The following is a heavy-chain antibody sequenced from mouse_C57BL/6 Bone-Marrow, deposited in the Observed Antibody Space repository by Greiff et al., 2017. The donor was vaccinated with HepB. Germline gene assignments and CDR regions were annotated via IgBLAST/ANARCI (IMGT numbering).Heavy chain of an antibody. D-gene: IGHD2-3*01. CDR3: ARRDDGYSYAMDY. CDR1: GYTFTDYY. J-gene: IGHJ4*01. CDR2: INPNNGGT. V-gene: IGHV1-26*01. Sequence: EVQLQQSGPELVKPGASVKISCKASGYTFTDYYMNWVKQSPGKSLEWIGDINPNNGGTSYNQKFKGKATLTEDKSSSTAYMELRSLTSEDSAVYYCARRDDGYSYAMDYWGQGTSVTVSS.